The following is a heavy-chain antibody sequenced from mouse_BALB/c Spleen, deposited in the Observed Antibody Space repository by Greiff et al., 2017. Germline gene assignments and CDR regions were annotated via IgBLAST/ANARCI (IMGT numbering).Heavy chain of an antibody. V-gene: IGHV1-80*01. D-gene: IGHD2-1*01. CDR1: AYAFGGYW. Sequence: QVQLQQSGAELVRPGSSVRISSKASAYAFGGYWMNWVKQRPGQGLEWIGQIYPGDGDTNYNGKFKGKATLTADKSSSTAYMQLSSLTSEDSAVYFCARGGNYGAYWGQGTLVTVSA. CDR3: ARGGNYGAY. CDR2: IYPGDGDT. J-gene: IGHJ3*01.